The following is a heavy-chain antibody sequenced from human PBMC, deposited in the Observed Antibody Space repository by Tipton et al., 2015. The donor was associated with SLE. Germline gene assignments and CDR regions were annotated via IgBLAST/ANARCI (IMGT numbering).Heavy chain of an antibody. CDR1: GFTFSSYA. D-gene: IGHD5-12*01. CDR3: AKDRDIVATIFDY. J-gene: IGHJ4*02. CDR2: ISGSGGST. Sequence: FLRLSCAASGFTFSSYAMSWVRQAPGKGLEWVSAISGSGGSTYYADSVKGRFTISRDNSKNTLYLQMNSLRAEDTAVYYCAKDRDIVATIFDYWGQGTLVTVSS. V-gene: IGHV3-23*01.